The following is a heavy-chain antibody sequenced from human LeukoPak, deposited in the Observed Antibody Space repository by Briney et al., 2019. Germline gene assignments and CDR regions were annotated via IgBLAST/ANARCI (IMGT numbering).Heavy chain of an antibody. Sequence: GGSLRLSCTASGFTFSRFWMSWVRQGPGKWLEWVANIKEDGSETYYVDSVKGRFTISRDNAKNSLYLQVNSLRAEDTAVYYCARDPSGSWQWFDYWGQGTLVTVSS. CDR1: GFTFSRFW. D-gene: IGHD1-26*01. CDR3: ARDPSGSWQWFDY. CDR2: IKEDGSET. J-gene: IGHJ4*02. V-gene: IGHV3-7*05.